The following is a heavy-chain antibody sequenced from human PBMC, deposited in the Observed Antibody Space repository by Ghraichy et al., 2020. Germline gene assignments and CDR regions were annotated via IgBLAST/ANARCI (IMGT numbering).Heavy chain of an antibody. J-gene: IGHJ4*02. V-gene: IGHV4-34*01. D-gene: IGHD2/OR15-2a*01. CDR2: INHSGST. CDR3: ASDLGLTTSH. Sequence: SETLSLTCAVYGGSFSGYYWSWIRQPPGKGLEWIGEINHSGSTNYNPSLKSRVTISVDTSKNQFSLKLSSVTAADTAVYYCASDLGLTTSHWGQGTLVTVSS. CDR1: GGSFSGYY.